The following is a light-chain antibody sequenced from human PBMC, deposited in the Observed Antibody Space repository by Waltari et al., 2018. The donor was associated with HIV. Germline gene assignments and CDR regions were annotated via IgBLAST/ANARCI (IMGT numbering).Light chain of an antibody. CDR2: WAS. CDR3: QQYYSTLLT. Sequence: DIVMTQSPDSLAVSLGERATINCKSSQSVLYSSNNKKYLAWYQQKPGQPPKLLIYWASTRESGVPDRFSGSGSGTDFTLTISSPQAEDVAVYYCQQYYSTLLTFGGGTKVEIK. V-gene: IGKV4-1*01. CDR1: QSVLYSSNNKKY. J-gene: IGKJ4*01.